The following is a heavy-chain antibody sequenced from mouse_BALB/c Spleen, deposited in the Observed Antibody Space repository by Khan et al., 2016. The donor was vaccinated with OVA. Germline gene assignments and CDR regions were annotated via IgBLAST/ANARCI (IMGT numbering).Heavy chain of an antibody. CDR1: GFNIKDYY. D-gene: IGHD3-1*01. J-gene: IGHJ3*01. V-gene: IGHV14-1*02. CDR3: SSSGYEAWFPY. CDR2: IDPENDNT. Sequence: VQLQQSGAELVRPGALVKLSCKASGFNIKDYYIHWVKQRPEQGLEWIGWIDPENDNTIYDAKFQGKASITADTSSNTDYLQISSLTSEDTAVYCCSSSGYEAWFPYWGQGTLVTVSA.